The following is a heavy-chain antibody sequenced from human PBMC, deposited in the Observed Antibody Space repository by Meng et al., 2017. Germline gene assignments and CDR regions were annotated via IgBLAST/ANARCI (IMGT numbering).Heavy chain of an antibody. D-gene: IGHD1-26*01. V-gene: IGHV4-39*07. CDR2: IYYSGST. CDR3: ARDLRRERLFDY. Sequence: SETLSLTCTVSGVSISSSSYYWGWIRQPPGEGLEWIGSIYYSGSTYYNPPLKSRVTISVDTSKNQFSLKLSSVTAADTAVYYCARDLRRERLFDYWGQGTLVTVSS. CDR1: GVSISSSSYY. J-gene: IGHJ4*02.